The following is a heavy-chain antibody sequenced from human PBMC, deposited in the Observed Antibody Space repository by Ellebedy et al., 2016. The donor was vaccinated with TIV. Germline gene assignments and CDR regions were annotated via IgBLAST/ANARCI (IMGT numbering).Heavy chain of an antibody. CDR2: IYYSGST. CDR1: GGSISSSSYY. D-gene: IGHD3-22*01. Sequence: MPSETLSLTCTVSGGSISSSSYYWGWIRQPPGKGLEWIGSIYYSGSTYYNPSLKSRVTISVDTSKNQFSLKLSSVTAADTAVYYCAGHHYYDSSGEVDYWGQGTLVTVSS. J-gene: IGHJ4*02. V-gene: IGHV4-39*01. CDR3: AGHHYYDSSGEVDY.